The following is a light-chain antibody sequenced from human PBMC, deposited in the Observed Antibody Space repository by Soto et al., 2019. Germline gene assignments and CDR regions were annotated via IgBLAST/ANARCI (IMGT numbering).Light chain of an antibody. V-gene: IGKV3-20*01. Sequence: EIVLTQSPGTLSLSPGERATLSCRASQSVSSNYLAWYQQKPGQATRPLIYGASSRATGIPDRFSGSGAGTDFTLTISRLESEDFAVYYCQQYGSSPWTFGQGTQVEIK. CDR2: GAS. CDR1: QSVSSNY. CDR3: QQYGSSPWT. J-gene: IGKJ1*01.